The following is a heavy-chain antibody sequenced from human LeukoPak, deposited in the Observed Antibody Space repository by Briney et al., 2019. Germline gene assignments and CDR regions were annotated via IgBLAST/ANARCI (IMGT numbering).Heavy chain of an antibody. D-gene: IGHD3-3*01. CDR2: IIPIFGTA. CDR3: ARGSIRFLEWLSFDY. J-gene: IGHJ4*02. V-gene: IGHV1-69*13. CDR1: GGTFSSYA. Sequence: GASVKVSCKASGGTFSSYAISWVRQAPGQGLEWMGGIIPIFGTANYAQKFQGRVTITADESTSTAYMELSSLRSEDTAMYYCARGSIRFLEWLSFDYWGQGTLVTVSS.